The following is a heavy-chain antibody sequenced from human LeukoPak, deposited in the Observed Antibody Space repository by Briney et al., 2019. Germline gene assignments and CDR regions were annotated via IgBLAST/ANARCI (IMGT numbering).Heavy chain of an antibody. V-gene: IGHV4-30-4*08. Sequence: SETLSLTCTVSGGSISSGDYYWSWIRQPPGKGLEWIGYIYYSGSTYYNPSLKSRVTISVDTSKNQFSLKLSSVTAADTAVYYCARQPSSWYWIFGYFDYWGQGTLVTVSS. J-gene: IGHJ4*02. CDR1: GGSISSGDYY. CDR3: ARQPSSWYWIFGYFDY. CDR2: IYYSGST. D-gene: IGHD6-13*01.